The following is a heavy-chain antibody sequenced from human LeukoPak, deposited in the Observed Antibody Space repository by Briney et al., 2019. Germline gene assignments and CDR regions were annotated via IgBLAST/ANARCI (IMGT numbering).Heavy chain of an antibody. CDR2: INPNSGGT. V-gene: IGHV1-2*02. CDR1: GFTFTGYY. D-gene: IGHD5-24*01. CDR3: ARVSRWLQPGFDY. J-gene: IGHJ4*02. Sequence: ASVKVSCKASGFTFTGYYMHWVRQAPGQGLEWMGWINPNSGGTNYAQKFQGRVTMTRDTSISTAYMELSRLRSDDTAVYYCARVSRWLQPGFDYWGQGTLVTVSS.